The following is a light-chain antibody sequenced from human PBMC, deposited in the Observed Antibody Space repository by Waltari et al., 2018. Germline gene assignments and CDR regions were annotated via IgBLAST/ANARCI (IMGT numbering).Light chain of an antibody. V-gene: IGKV1-5*03. CDR3: EQYNSYYT. CDR1: PSISSW. CDR2: KAA. Sequence: DNQMTQSPSTLSASVGGRVTITCRASPSISSWLAWYQQKPGKAPKLLIYKAASLESGVPSRFSGSGSGTEFTLTLSSLQPDDFATYYCEQYNSYYTFGQGTKLEIK. J-gene: IGKJ2*01.